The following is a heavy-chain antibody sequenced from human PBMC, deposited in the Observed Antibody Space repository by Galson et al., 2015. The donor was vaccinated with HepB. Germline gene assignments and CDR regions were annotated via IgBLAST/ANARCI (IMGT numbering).Heavy chain of an antibody. V-gene: IGHV1-18*04. J-gene: IGHJ4*02. Sequence: SVKVSCKASGYTFTINGISWVRQTPRQGIEWLGWISAYGGNTKYAQKYQGRITLTRDTSTSTAYMELRSLRSDDTAVYYCARDRDYRFDYWGQGTLVTVSS. CDR2: ISAYGGNT. CDR1: GYTFTING. CDR3: ARDRDYRFDY. D-gene: IGHD4/OR15-4a*01.